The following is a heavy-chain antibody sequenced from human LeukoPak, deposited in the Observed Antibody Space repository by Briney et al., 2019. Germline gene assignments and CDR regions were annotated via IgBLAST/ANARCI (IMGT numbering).Heavy chain of an antibody. D-gene: IGHD2-15*01. CDR3: ARDFTYCSGGSCYRLSAFDI. V-gene: IGHV3-48*01. J-gene: IGHJ3*02. Sequence: GGSLRLSCAASGFTFSSYSMNWVRQAPGKGLEWVSYISSSSSTIYYADSVKGRFTISRDNAKNSLYLQMNSLRAEDTAVYYCARDFTYCSGGSCYRLSAFDIWGQGAMVTVSS. CDR1: GFTFSSYS. CDR2: ISSSSSTI.